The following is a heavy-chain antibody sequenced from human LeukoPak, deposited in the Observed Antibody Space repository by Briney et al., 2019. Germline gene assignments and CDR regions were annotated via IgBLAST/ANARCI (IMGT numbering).Heavy chain of an antibody. CDR1: GGSISSYY. D-gene: IGHD5-18*01. J-gene: IGHJ6*03. Sequence: PSETLSLTCTVSGGSISSYYWSWIRQPAGKGLEWIGRTYTSGSTSYNPSLKSRVTMSVDTSKNQFSLKLSSVTAADTAVYYCARDLQLWFPPYYYYMDVWGKGTTVTVSS. V-gene: IGHV4-4*07. CDR2: TYTSGST. CDR3: ARDLQLWFPPYYYYMDV.